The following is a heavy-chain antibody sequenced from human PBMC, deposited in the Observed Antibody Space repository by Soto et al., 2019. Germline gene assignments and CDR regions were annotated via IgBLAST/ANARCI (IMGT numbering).Heavy chain of an antibody. CDR2: IYSGGST. V-gene: IGHV3-53*04. CDR3: ARGYCSGGSCYPNWFDP. D-gene: IGHD2-15*01. CDR1: GFTVSSNY. Sequence: EVQLVESGGGLVQTGGSLRLSCAASGFTVSSNYMSWVRQAPGKGLEWVSIIYSGGSTYYADSVKGRFTISRHNSKNTLYLQMNSLRAEDTAVYYCARGYCSGGSCYPNWFDPWGQGTLVTVSS. J-gene: IGHJ5*02.